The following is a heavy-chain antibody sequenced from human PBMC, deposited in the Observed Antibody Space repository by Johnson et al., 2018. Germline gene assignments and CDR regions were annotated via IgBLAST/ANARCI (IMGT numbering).Heavy chain of an antibody. V-gene: IGHV3-30*03. Sequence: VRLVESGGGVVQPGRSLRLSCSASGFSFSNYVMHWVRQAPGKGLEWVAVTSNDEGIKYYVDSVKGRFTISRDNSKGTLYLQINSLRAEDTAVYYCATGAISGVIYREFFQHWGQGTLVTVSS. D-gene: IGHD3-10*01. CDR2: TSNDEGIK. J-gene: IGHJ1*01. CDR3: ATGAISGVIYREFFQH. CDR1: GFSFSNYV.